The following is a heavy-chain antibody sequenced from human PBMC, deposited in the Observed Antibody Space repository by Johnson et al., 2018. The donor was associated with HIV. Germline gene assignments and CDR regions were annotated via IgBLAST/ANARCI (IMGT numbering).Heavy chain of an antibody. D-gene: IGHD1-26*01. Sequence: VQLVESGGGLVQPGGSLRLSCAASGFTFSASGMHWVRQATGKGLEWVSAIGTAGDTYYPGSVKGRFTISRDNSKNTLYLQMNSLRAEDTAVYYCAKDGMGGNYWYAFDIWGQGTMVTVSS. CDR1: GFTFSASG. CDR2: IGTAGDT. J-gene: IGHJ3*02. CDR3: AKDGMGGNYWYAFDI. V-gene: IGHV3-13*01.